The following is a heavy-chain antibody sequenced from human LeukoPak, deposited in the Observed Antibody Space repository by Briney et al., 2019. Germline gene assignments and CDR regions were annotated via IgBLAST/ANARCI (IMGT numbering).Heavy chain of an antibody. CDR1: GFTLTGYW. D-gene: IGHD2-21*01. V-gene: IGHV3-74*01. J-gene: IGHJ4*02. Sequence: GGSLRLSCAASGFTLTGYWMHWVRQAPGGGLVWVSRMNSEGTTTTYADSVRGRFTISRDNAKNTLYLQMNSLRAEDTAVYYCARYVVASACFDSWGQGTLVTVSS. CDR3: ARYVVASACFDS. CDR2: MNSEGTTT.